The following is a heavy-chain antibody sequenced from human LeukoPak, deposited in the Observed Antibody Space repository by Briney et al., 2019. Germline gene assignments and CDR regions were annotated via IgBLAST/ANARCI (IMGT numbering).Heavy chain of an antibody. V-gene: IGHV3-23*01. Sequence: GGSLRLSCAASGFTFVGNAVTWVRQAPGKGLEWVSAISGSGGSTYYADSVRGRFTISRDNSKNTLYLQMNSLRAEDTAVYYCAKGKVGLVFDYWGQGTLVTVSS. CDR1: GFTFVGNA. J-gene: IGHJ4*02. CDR3: AKGKVGLVFDY. CDR2: ISGSGGST. D-gene: IGHD3/OR15-3a*01.